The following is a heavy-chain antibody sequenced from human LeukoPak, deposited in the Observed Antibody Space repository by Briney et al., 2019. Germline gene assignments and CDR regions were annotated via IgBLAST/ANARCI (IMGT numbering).Heavy chain of an antibody. D-gene: IGHD3-9*01. J-gene: IGHJ4*02. CDR3: AKGSVSASRGFDWLSAVDY. CDR2: ISWDGGST. Sequence: GGSLRLSCAASGFTFDDYAMHWVRQVPGKGLEWVSLISWDGGSTYYADSVKGRFTISRDNSKNSLYLQMNSLRGEDTALYYCAKGSVSASRGFDWLSAVDYWGQGTLVTVSS. V-gene: IGHV3-43D*03. CDR1: GFTFDDYA.